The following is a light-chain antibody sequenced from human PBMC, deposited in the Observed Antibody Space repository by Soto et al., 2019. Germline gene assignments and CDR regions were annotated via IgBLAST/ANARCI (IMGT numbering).Light chain of an antibody. Sequence: EIVLTQSPGTLSLSPGERATLSCRASQSVSSSYLAWYHQKPAQAPRLLICCASSRATGIPDRFSGSGSATDFTLPISSLEPEDFAVYYCQQYGSSPRLTFDGGTKVEIK. CDR1: QSVSSSY. CDR3: QQYGSSPRLT. CDR2: CAS. J-gene: IGKJ4*01. V-gene: IGKV3-20*01.